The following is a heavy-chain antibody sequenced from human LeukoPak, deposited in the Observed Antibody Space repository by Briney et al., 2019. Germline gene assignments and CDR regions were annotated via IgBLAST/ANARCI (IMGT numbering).Heavy chain of an antibody. J-gene: IGHJ5*02. V-gene: IGHV4-59*01. CDR1: GGSISSYY. Sequence: SETLSLTCAVSGGSISSYYWSWIRQPPGKGLEWIGYIYYSGSTNYNPSLKSRVTISVDTSKNQFSLKLSSVTAADTAVYYCARGVRGAPSPSYNWFDPWGQGTLVTVSS. CDR3: ARGVRGAPSPSYNWFDP. D-gene: IGHD3-10*01. CDR2: IYYSGST.